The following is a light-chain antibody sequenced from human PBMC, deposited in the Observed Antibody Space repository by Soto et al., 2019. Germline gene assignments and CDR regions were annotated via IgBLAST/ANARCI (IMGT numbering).Light chain of an antibody. Sequence: RVMKQSQATLSVSSGERVTLPFRASQSVSNNLVWYQQKPGQAPRLLMYGSSIRATGIPARFSGSGSGTEFTLTISSLQSEDFAVYYCQQHNNWPPITFGQGTLLEVK. J-gene: IGKJ5*01. V-gene: IGKV3-15*01. CDR2: GSS. CDR3: QQHNNWPPIT. CDR1: QSVSNN.